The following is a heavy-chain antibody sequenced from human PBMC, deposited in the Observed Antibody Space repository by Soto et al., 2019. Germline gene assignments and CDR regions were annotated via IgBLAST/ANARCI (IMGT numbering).Heavy chain of an antibody. CDR1: GFTFSSYW. CDR3: ARGYSGYDPNYGMDV. V-gene: IGHV3-7*01. D-gene: IGHD5-12*01. CDR2: IKQDGSEK. J-gene: IGHJ6*02. Sequence: GGSLRLSCAASGFTFSSYWMSWVRQAPGKGLEWVANIKQDGSEKYYVDSVKDRFTISRDNAKNSLYLQMNSLRAEDTAVYYCARGYSGYDPNYGMDVWGQGTTVTV.